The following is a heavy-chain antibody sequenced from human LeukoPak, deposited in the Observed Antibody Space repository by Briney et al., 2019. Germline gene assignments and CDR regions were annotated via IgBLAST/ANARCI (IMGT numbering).Heavy chain of an antibody. Sequence: PGGSLRLSCAASGFTFSSYAMSWVRQAPGKGLEWVSVISGSGGSTYSADSVKGRFTISRDNSKNTLFLEMNSLRAEDTAVYYCVRDFSGDFAIRVVWGQGTTVTVSS. CDR3: VRDFSGDFAIRVV. CDR2: ISGSGGST. D-gene: IGHD2-21*01. CDR1: GFTFSSYA. V-gene: IGHV3-23*01. J-gene: IGHJ6*02.